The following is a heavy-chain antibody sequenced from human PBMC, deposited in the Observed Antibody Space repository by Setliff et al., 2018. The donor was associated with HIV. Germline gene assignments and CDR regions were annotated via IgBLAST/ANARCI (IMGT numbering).Heavy chain of an antibody. D-gene: IGHD3-10*01. CDR3: ARARGPPLPVLDF. CDR2: IYYRGSA. V-gene: IGHV4-4*02. Sequence: PSETLSLTCAVSGDSVTTSSWWSWVRQSPGKGLEWIGVIYYRGSAYYNLSLQSRVTLSVDTSKNSFSLHLTSVTAADTAVYFCARARGPPLPVLDFWGPGTLVTVSS. J-gene: IGHJ4*02. CDR1: GDSVTTSSW.